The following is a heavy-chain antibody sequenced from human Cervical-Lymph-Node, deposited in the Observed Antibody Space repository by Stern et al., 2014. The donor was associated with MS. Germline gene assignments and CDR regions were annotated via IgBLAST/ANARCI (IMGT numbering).Heavy chain of an antibody. V-gene: IGHV1-46*01. Sequence: VQLVESGAEVTKPGASVKVSCKTSGYNFTNYFIHWVRQAPGEGLERMGIINPSDGGRRYAQKYQGRITLTRDGSTTTVYMEISSLTSSDTAVYYCARTSYGANSLQLDFWGQGTLVTVSS. CDR1: GYNFTNYF. CDR2: INPSDGGR. J-gene: IGHJ4*02. CDR3: ARTSYGANSLQLDF. D-gene: IGHD4/OR15-4a*01.